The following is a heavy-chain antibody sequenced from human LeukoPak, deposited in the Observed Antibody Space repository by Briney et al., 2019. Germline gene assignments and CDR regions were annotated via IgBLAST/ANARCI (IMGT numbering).Heavy chain of an antibody. CDR2: ISYDGSNK. V-gene: IGHV3-30*09. CDR1: GFTFSSYA. J-gene: IGHJ3*02. CDR3: AKDRLSYSSAFDI. Sequence: AGGSLRLSCAASGFTFSSYAMHWVRQAPGKGLEWVAVISYDGSNKYYADSVKGRFAVSRENSKNTLYLQMNSLRAEDTAVYYCAKDRLSYSSAFDIWGQGTMVTVSS. D-gene: IGHD1-26*01.